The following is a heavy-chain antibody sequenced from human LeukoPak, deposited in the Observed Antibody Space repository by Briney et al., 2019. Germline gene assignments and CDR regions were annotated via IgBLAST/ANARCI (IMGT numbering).Heavy chain of an antibody. J-gene: IGHJ6*02. V-gene: IGHV3-21*01. CDR3: ARMDIVVVTAIPVPRYYYYGMDV. CDR2: ISSSSSYI. Sequence: GGSLRLSCAASGFTFSSYSMNWVRQAPGKGLEWVSSISSSSSYIYYADSVKGRFTISRDNSKNTLYLQMNSLRAEDTAVYYCARMDIVVVTAIPVPRYYYYGMDVWGQGTTVTVSS. CDR1: GFTFSSYS. D-gene: IGHD2-21*02.